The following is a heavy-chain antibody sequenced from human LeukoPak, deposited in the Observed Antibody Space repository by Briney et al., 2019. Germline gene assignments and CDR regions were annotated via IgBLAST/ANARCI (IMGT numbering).Heavy chain of an antibody. D-gene: IGHD1-26*01. Sequence: GGSLRLSCAASGFTFSSYGMHWVRQAPGKGLEWVAVISYDGSNKYYADSVKGRFTISRDNSKNTLYLQMNSLRAEDTAVYYCAKEYSSGSYFDYWGQGTLVTASS. CDR1: GFTFSSYG. CDR2: ISYDGSNK. J-gene: IGHJ4*02. CDR3: AKEYSSGSYFDY. V-gene: IGHV3-30*18.